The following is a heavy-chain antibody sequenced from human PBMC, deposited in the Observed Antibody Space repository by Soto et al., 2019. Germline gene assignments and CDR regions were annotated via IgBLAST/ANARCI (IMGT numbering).Heavy chain of an antibody. J-gene: IGHJ6*02. D-gene: IGHD3-3*01. V-gene: IGHV3-74*01. CDR3: ARDLTIFGVVNYYYYYGMDV. CDR2: IKGDESSV. Sequence: PGGSLRLSCVASGFTFSTYWMHWVRQAPGKGLVWVSRIKGDESSVSYADSVKGRFSISRDNAENTLYLQMDSLRADDTAVYYCARDLTIFGVVNYYYYYGMDVWGQGTTVTVSS. CDR1: GFTFSTYW.